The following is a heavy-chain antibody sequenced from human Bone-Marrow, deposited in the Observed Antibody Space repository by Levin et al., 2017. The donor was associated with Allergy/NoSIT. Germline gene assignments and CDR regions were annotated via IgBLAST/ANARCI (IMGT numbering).Heavy chain of an antibody. CDR1: GISLSTYGLR. D-gene: IGHD3-10*01. V-gene: IGHV2-70*04. Sequence: ASGPTLVKPRQTLKLTCTLSGISLSTYGLRVSWIRQPPGKTLEWLARIDWDDDKFYNTSLETRLTVSKDTSRNQVVLIMTNMDPVDTGTYSCARTAPEHYGSGSFRDWGPGTLVSVSS. J-gene: IGHJ4*02. CDR3: ARTAPEHYGSGSFRD. CDR2: IDWDDDK.